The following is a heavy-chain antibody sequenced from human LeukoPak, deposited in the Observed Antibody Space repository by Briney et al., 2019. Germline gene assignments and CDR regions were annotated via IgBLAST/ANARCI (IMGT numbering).Heavy chain of an antibody. V-gene: IGHV3-23*01. J-gene: IGHJ4*02. CDR1: GFTFSSYA. Sequence: GGSLRLSCAASGFTFSSYAMSWVRQAPGKGLEWVSAISGSGGRTYYADSVKGRFTISRDNSKNTLYLQMNSLRAADTALYYWAKEDNYNNSSGSRDNACWGKGTLVTAS. CDR2: ISGSGGRT. D-gene: IGHD3-22*01. CDR3: AKEDNYNNSSGSRDNAC.